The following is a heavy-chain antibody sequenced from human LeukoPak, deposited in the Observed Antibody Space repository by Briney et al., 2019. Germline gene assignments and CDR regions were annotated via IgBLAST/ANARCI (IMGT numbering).Heavy chain of an antibody. J-gene: IGHJ4*02. V-gene: IGHV4-59*01. CDR2: IYYSGST. CDR3: AGDSHGTDY. D-gene: IGHD3-10*01. CDR1: GGSISSYY. Sequence: SETLSLTCTVSGGSISSYYWNWIRQPPEKGLQWIGYIYYSGSTNYNPSLKSRVTISVDTSKNQFSLKLTSVTAADTAVYYCAGDSHGTDYWGQGTLVTVSS.